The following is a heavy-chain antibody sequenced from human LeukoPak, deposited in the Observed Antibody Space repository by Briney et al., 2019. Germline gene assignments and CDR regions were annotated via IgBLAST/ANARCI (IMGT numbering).Heavy chain of an antibody. CDR3: ARDLEGYHYGSGNYPQ. CDR1: GYTFTGYY. J-gene: IGHJ4*02. V-gene: IGHV1-2*02. D-gene: IGHD3-10*01. Sequence: ASMKVSCKASGYTFTGYYIHWLRQAPGQGLEWMGFINPNSGGTNYAQKFQGRVTMTRDTSISTAYMELSSLTSDDTAVYYCARDLEGYHYGSGNYPQWGQGTLITV. CDR2: INPNSGGT.